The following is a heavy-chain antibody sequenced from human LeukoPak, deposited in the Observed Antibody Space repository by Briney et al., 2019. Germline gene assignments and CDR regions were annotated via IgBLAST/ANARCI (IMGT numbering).Heavy chain of an antibody. J-gene: IGHJ6*03. Sequence: SETLSLTCTVSGGSMSSSSYYWAWIRQPPGKGLEWIGSIYYSGSSYYNPSLKSRVTISVDTSKNQFSLKLSSVTAADTAVYYCSRPVGDSEYSTTYYYYYMDVWGKGTTVTVSS. D-gene: IGHD4-17*01. CDR2: IYYSGSS. CDR1: GGSMSSSSYY. V-gene: IGHV4-39*01. CDR3: SRPVGDSEYSTTYYYYYMDV.